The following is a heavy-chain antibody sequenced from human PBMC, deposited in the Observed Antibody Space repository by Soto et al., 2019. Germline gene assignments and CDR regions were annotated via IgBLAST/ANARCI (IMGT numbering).Heavy chain of an antibody. CDR2: TYYRSKWYN. Sequence: SQTLSLTCAISGDSVSSNSAAWNWIRQSPSRGLEWLGRTYYRSKWYNDYAVSVKSRITINPDTSKNQFSLQLNSVTPEDTAVYYCARQYCSGGSCFDLGGMDVWGQGTTVTVSS. D-gene: IGHD2-15*01. CDR1: GDSVSSNSAA. J-gene: IGHJ6*02. V-gene: IGHV6-1*01. CDR3: ARQYCSGGSCFDLGGMDV.